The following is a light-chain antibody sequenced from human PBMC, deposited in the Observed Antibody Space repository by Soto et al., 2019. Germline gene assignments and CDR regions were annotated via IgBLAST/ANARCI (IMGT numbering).Light chain of an antibody. CDR3: QQYHSYPWT. V-gene: IGKV1-5*03. Sequence: DIQMTQSPSTLSASLGDRVTITCRASESISSWLAWYQQKPGKAPTLLIYEASSLESGVPSRFSGSGSGTGFTLAIRTLQPDDFATYYCQQYHSYPWTFGQGTKVEIK. J-gene: IGKJ1*01. CDR1: ESISSW. CDR2: EAS.